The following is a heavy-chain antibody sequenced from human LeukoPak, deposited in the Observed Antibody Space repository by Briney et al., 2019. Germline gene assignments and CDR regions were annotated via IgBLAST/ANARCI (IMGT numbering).Heavy chain of an antibody. CDR3: ARASRVQYGKSDAFDI. CDR2: IIPIFGTA. J-gene: IGHJ3*02. CDR1: GHTFTGYY. D-gene: IGHD4-11*01. V-gene: IGHV1-69*05. Sequence: SVKVSCKASGHTFTGYYMHWVRQAPGQGLEWMGRIIPIFGTANYAQKFQGRVTITTDESTSTAYMELSSLRSEDTAVYYCARASRVQYGKSDAFDIWGQGTMVTVSS.